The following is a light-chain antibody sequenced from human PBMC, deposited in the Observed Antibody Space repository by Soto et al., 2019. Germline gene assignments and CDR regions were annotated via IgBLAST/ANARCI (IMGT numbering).Light chain of an antibody. J-gene: IGLJ3*02. V-gene: IGLV2-23*02. CDR1: NSDVGNYNL. CDR3: CSYAGSATWV. CDR2: EVT. Sequence: ALTQPASVSGSPGQSITISCTGTNSDVGNYNLVSWYQQHPGKAPKLMMYEVTKRPPGVSNRFSGSKSGNTASLTISGLQAEDEADYYCCSYAGSATWVFGGGTKVTVL.